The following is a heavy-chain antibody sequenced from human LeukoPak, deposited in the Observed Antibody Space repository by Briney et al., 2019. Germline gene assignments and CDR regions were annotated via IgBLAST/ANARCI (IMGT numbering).Heavy chain of an antibody. CDR2: RFHSGNA. Sequence: SETLSLTCTVSGGSISDGDHYWSWIRQPPGKGLEWIGYRFHSGNAYYNPSLESRVTISIDRSKNQFSLKLNSVTAADTAVYYCARHFGYYGSGSYYRGYYFDYWGQGTLVTVSS. CDR1: GGSISDGDHY. V-gene: IGHV4-30-2*01. J-gene: IGHJ4*02. D-gene: IGHD3-10*01. CDR3: ARHFGYYGSGSYYRGYYFDY.